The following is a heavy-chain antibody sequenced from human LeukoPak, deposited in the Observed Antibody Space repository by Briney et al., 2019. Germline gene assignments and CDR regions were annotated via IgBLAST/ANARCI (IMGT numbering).Heavy chain of an antibody. V-gene: IGHV3-7*01. J-gene: IGHJ6*03. CDR2: INKDGSEK. Sequence: GGSLRLSCAASGFTFSRYWMSWVRQAPGKGLEWVANINKDGSEKYYVDSVKGRFTISRDNAKNSLYLQMNSLRAEDTAVYYCAGFAAGGSYYYYMDVWGKGTTVTVSS. D-gene: IGHD3-10*01. CDR3: AGFAAGGSYYYYMDV. CDR1: GFTFSRYW.